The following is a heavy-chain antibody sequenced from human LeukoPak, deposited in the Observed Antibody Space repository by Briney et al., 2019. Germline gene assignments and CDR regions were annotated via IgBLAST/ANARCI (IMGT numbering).Heavy chain of an antibody. CDR1: GFTFDDYG. J-gene: IGHJ4*02. Sequence: PGGSLRLSCAASGFTFDDYGMSWVRQAPGKGLEWVSGINWNGGSTGYADSVKGRFTISRDNAKNSLYLQMNSLRAEDTAVYYCAKDFVYSYGYWGQGTLVTVSS. V-gene: IGHV3-20*04. CDR2: INWNGGST. CDR3: AKDFVYSYGY. D-gene: IGHD5-18*01.